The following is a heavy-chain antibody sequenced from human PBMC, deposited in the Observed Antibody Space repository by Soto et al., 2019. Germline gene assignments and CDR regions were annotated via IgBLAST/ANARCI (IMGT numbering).Heavy chain of an antibody. V-gene: IGHV3-23*01. D-gene: IGHD2-8*01. J-gene: IGHJ6*03. CDR3: ARNSYCTNTNCYYYYFMDV. CDR1: GFTFSSYA. CDR2: MSGTGGAT. Sequence: GGSLRLSCAASGFTFSSYAMSWVRQAPRKGLEWVSGMSGTGGATYYADSADSVKGRFTISRDNSKNTLYLQMDSLRAEDSAVYYCARNSYCTNTNCYYYYFMDVWGKGTPVTVSS.